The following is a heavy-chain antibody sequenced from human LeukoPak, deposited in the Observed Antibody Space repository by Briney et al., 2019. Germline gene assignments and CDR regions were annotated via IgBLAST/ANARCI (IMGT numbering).Heavy chain of an antibody. Sequence: GGSLRLSCAASGFTFSSYAMNWVRQAPGKGLECVSTISGSGANTYNADSVKGRFTISRDNPKNTLYLQMNSLRAEDTAVYYCAKGTYSSGWYDYWGQGTLVTVSS. CDR3: AKGTYSSGWYDY. V-gene: IGHV3-23*01. CDR2: ISGSGANT. D-gene: IGHD6-19*01. J-gene: IGHJ4*02. CDR1: GFTFSSYA.